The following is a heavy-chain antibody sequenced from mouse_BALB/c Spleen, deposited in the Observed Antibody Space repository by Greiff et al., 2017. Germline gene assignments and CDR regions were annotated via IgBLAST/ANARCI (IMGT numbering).Heavy chain of an antibody. V-gene: IGHV5-12-2*01. J-gene: IGHJ4*01. CDR1: GFTFSSYT. CDR2: ISNGGGRT. Sequence: EVQLVESGGELVQPGGSLKLSCAASGFTFSSYTMSWVRQTPEKRLEWVAYISNGGGRTYYPDTVKGRFTISRDNAKNTLYLQMSSLKSEDTAMYYCARHQPYCGFYAMDYWGQGTSVTVSS. CDR3: ARHQPYCGFYAMDY. D-gene: IGHD2-10*01.